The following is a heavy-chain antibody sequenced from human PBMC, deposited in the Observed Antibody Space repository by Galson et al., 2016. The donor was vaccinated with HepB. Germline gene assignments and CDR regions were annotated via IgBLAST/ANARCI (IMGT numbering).Heavy chain of an antibody. CDR2: NYYNGNT. CDR3: ARTAQTLLLFNH. CDR1: GGSISSGDYY. V-gene: IGHV4-31*03. D-gene: IGHD3/OR15-3a*01. J-gene: IGHJ4*02. Sequence: TLSLTCTVSGGSISSGDYYWSWIRQYPGKGLEWIGYNYYNGNTYYNPSLKSRVTISVDTSKNQFSLKLSSVTAADTAVYYCARTAQTLLLFNHWGQGTLVTVSS.